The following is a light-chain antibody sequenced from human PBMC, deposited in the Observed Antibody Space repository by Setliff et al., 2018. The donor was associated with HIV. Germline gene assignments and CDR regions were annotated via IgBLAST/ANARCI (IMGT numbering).Light chain of an antibody. CDR1: SSNIGSNY. CDR3: AAWDDSLSSCYV. V-gene: IGLV1-47*01. CDR2: RNN. J-gene: IGLJ1*01. Sequence: QPVLAQPPSASGTPGQRVTISCSGSSSNIGSNYVYWYQQLPGTAPKLLIYRNNQRPSGVPDRFSGSKSGTSASLAISGLRSEDAADYYCAAWDDSLSSCYVFGTGTKVTVL.